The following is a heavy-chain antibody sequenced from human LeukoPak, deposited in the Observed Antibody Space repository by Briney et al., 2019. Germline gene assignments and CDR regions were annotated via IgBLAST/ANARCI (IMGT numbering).Heavy chain of an antibody. CDR3: AKDTAHYDSSGFDAFDI. Sequence: GSLRLSCAASGFTFSSYAMSWVRQPPGKGLEWVSAISGSGGSTYYADSVKGRFTISRDNSKNTLYLQMNSLRAEDTAVYYCAKDTAHYDSSGFDAFDIWGQGTMVTVSS. CDR2: ISGSGGST. D-gene: IGHD3-22*01. CDR1: GFTFSSYA. V-gene: IGHV3-23*01. J-gene: IGHJ3*02.